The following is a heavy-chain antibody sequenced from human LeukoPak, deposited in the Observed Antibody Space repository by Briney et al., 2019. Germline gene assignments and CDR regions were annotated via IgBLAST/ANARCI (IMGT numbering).Heavy chain of an antibody. CDR1: GGSVSSDY. CDR2: ISYSGST. D-gene: IGHD2/OR15-2a*01. J-gene: IGHJ4*02. V-gene: IGHV4-59*02. CDR3: TRGLHTSLPFH. Sequence: PSETLSLTCTVSGGSVSSDYWIWIRQPPGRGLEWIGDISYSGSTNYNPSLKSRVTMSVDTSKNQFSLKLGSVTAADSAVYYCTRGLHTSLPFHWGQGTRVTVSA.